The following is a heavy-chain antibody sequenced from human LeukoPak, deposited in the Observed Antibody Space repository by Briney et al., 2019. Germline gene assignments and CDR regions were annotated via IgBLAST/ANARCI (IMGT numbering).Heavy chain of an antibody. V-gene: IGHV1-69*01. CDR3: ASAGYCSGGSCYYYYMDV. Sequence: GSSVKVSCKASGGTFSSYATSWVRQAPGQGLEWMGGIIPIFGTANYAQKFQGRVTITADESTSTAYMELSSLRSEDTAVYYCASAGYCSGGSCYYYYMDVWGKGTTVTVSS. D-gene: IGHD2-15*01. CDR2: IIPIFGTA. J-gene: IGHJ6*03. CDR1: GGTFSSYA.